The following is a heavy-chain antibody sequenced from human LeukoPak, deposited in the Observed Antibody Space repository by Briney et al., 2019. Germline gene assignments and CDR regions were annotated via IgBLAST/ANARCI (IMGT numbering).Heavy chain of an antibody. CDR2: ISNDGSTT. CDR1: GFTFSSYW. CDR3: NVRWGPNSDY. J-gene: IGHJ4*02. Sequence: GGSLRLSCAASGFTFSSYWMHWVRQTPGKGLVWVSRISNDGSTTHYADSVKGRFTISRDNAKNTLFLHMNSLRAEDTAVYYCNVRWGPNSDYWGQGTLVTVSS. V-gene: IGHV3-74*01. D-gene: IGHD7-27*01.